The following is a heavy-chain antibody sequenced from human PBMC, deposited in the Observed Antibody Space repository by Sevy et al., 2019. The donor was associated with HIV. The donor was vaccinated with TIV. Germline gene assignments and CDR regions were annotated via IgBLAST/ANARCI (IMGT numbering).Heavy chain of an antibody. CDR1: GFTFSDYY. Sequence: GGSLRLSCAASGFTFSDYYMSWIRQAPGKGLEWVSYISSSSSYTNYADSVKGRFTISRDNAKNSLYRQMNSLRAEYTAVYYCARTRIAAVFDYWGQGTLVTVSS. CDR2: ISSSSSYT. J-gene: IGHJ4*02. D-gene: IGHD6-13*01. V-gene: IGHV3-11*06. CDR3: ARTRIAAVFDY.